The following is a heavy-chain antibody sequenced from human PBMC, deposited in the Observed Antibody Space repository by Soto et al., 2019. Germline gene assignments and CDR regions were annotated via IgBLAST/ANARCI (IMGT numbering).Heavy chain of an antibody. CDR3: AREIAAAGRNYYYYGMDV. J-gene: IGHJ6*02. V-gene: IGHV6-1*01. Sequence: LSLTCAISGDSVSSNSAAWNWIRQSPSRGLEWLGRTYYRSKWYNDYAVSVKSRITINPDTSKNQFSLQLNSVTPEDTAVYYCAREIAAAGRNYYYYGMDVWGQGTTVTVSS. CDR2: TYYRSKWYN. D-gene: IGHD6-13*01. CDR1: GDSVSSNSAA.